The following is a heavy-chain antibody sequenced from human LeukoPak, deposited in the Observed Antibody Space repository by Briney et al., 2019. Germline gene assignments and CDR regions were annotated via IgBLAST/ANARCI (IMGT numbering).Heavy chain of an antibody. V-gene: IGHV3-23*01. Sequence: GGSLRLSCAASGFTFSSYAMSWVRQAPGKGLEWVSAISGSGGSTYYADSVKGRFTISRDNSKNTLYLQMNSLRAEDTAVYYCANPYRRLFTMWDYCGQGTLVTVSS. CDR1: GFTFSSYA. J-gene: IGHJ4*02. CDR2: ISGSGGST. D-gene: IGHD3-10*02. CDR3: ANPYRRLFTMWDY.